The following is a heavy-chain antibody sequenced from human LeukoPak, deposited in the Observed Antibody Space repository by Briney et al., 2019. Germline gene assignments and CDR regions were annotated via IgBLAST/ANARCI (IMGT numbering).Heavy chain of an antibody. J-gene: IGHJ4*02. D-gene: IGHD3-3*01. Sequence: SETLSLTCSVSDVSISNYYWSWIRQPAGKGLEWIWRLYIGSDTDYNPSLQSRVTMSVHTPNNQFPLRPTSVTAQDTAVYYCARESRVLIGDGYYLDSWGPGTLITVSS. CDR2: LYIGSDT. V-gene: IGHV4-4*07. CDR3: ARESRVLIGDGYYLDS. CDR1: DVSISNYY.